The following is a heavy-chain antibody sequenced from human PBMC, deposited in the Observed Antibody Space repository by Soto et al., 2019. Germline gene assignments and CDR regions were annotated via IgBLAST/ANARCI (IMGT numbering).Heavy chain of an antibody. CDR3: AKDKNYYDSSGYYPYFDY. D-gene: IGHD3-22*01. CDR1: GFTFSSYA. Sequence: GGSLRFSCAASGFTFSSYAMSWVRQAPGKGLEWVSAISGSGGSTYYADSVKGRFTISRDNSKNTLYLQMNSLRAEDTAVYYCAKDKNYYDSSGYYPYFDYWGQGTLVTVSS. J-gene: IGHJ4*02. CDR2: ISGSGGST. V-gene: IGHV3-23*01.